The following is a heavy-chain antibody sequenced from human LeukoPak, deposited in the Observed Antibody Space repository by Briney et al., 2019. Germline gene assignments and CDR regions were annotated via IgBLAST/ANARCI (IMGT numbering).Heavy chain of an antibody. D-gene: IGHD3-10*01. CDR3: AGSGGYFDY. V-gene: IGHV1-69*10. CDR2: IIPILGIA. J-gene: IGHJ4*02. Sequence: GASVKVSCKASGYTFTGYYMHWVRQAPGQGLEWMGWIIPILGIANYAQKFQGRVTITADKSTSTAYMELSSLRSEDTAVYYCAGSGGYFDYWGQGTLVTVSS. CDR1: GYTFTGYY.